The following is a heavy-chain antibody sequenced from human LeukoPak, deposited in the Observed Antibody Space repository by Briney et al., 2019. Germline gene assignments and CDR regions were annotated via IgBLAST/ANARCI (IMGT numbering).Heavy chain of an antibody. V-gene: IGHV5-51*01. D-gene: IGHD3-16*02. CDR1: GYSFTSYW. CDR3: ARHVSVWGSYRDY. Sequence: GESLKISCKGSGYSFTSYWTGWVRQMPGKGLEWMGIIYPGDSDTRYSPSFEGQVTISADKSISTAYLQWSSLKASDTAMYYCARHVSVWGSYRDYWGQGTLVTVSS. CDR2: IYPGDSDT. J-gene: IGHJ4*02.